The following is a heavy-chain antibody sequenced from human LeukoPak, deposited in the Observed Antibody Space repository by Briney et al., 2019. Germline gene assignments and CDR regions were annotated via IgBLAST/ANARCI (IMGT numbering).Heavy chain of an antibody. Sequence: PGGSLTLSCAASGCTVSSNYMSWVRQPPGKGLEWVAVIYSDGSTYYAHSVKGRFTISRHNSKNKLYLQMNSLRAEDTAVYYCAREDRYGSGSFDYWGEGTLVTVSS. D-gene: IGHD3-10*01. J-gene: IGHJ4*02. CDR1: GCTVSSNY. V-gene: IGHV3-53*04. CDR2: IYSDGST. CDR3: AREDRYGSGSFDY.